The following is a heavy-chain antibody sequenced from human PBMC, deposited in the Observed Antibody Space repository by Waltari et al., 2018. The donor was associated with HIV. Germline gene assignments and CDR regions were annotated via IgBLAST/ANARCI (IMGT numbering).Heavy chain of an antibody. CDR1: GGSISSSSYY. V-gene: IGHV4-39*01. Sequence: QLQLQESGPGLVKPSETLSLTCTVSGGSISSSSYYWGWLRQPPGKGLEWIGCIYYSGSTDDNPALKGRVTISGDTAKNQFSLKLSTVTAGETAVYYCARRLTTVTTSYWFDRWGQGTLVTVSS. J-gene: IGHJ5*02. D-gene: IGHD4-17*01. CDR2: IYYSGST. CDR3: ARRLTTVTTSYWFDR.